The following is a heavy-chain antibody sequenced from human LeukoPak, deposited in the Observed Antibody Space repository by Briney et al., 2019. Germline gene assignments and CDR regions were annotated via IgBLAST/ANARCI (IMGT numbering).Heavy chain of an antibody. CDR3: ARGYSSSPNWFDP. J-gene: IGHJ5*02. V-gene: IGHV3-21*01. D-gene: IGHD6-6*01. CDR1: GFTFNSYS. CDR2: ISSSSNYI. Sequence: PGGSLGLSCAASGFTFNSYSMNWVRQAPGKGLEWVSSISSSSNYIYYADSLKGRFTISRDNAKNSLYLQMNSLRAEDTAVYYCARGYSSSPNWFDPWGQGTLVTVSS.